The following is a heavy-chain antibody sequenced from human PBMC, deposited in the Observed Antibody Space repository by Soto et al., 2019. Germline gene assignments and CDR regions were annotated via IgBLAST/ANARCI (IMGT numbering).Heavy chain of an antibody. CDR1: GFTFSSYG. D-gene: IGHD6-6*01. J-gene: IGHJ4*02. CDR3: AKDESYGSSPKYYFSY. CDR2: ISYDGSNK. V-gene: IGHV3-30*18. Sequence: GGSLRLSCAASGFTFSSYGMHWVRQAPGKGLEWVAVISYDGSNKYYADSVKGRFTISRDNSKNTLYLQMNSLRAEDTAVYYCAKDESYGSSPKYYFSYWRKGPLVTXSS.